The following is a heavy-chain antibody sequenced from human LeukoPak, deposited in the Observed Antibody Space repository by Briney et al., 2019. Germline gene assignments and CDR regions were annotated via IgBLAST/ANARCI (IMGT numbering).Heavy chain of an antibody. CDR3: ARSGTTYYYDSGSRI. V-gene: IGHV6-1*01. CDR1: GDSVSSNSAA. J-gene: IGHJ3*02. CDR2: TYYRSKWYN. Sequence: SQTLSLTCAISGDSVSSNSAAWNWIRQSPSRGLEWLGRTYYRSKWYNDYAVSVKSRITINPDTFKNQFSLQLNSVTPEDTAVYYCARSGTTYYYDSGSRIWGQGTMVTVSS. D-gene: IGHD3-22*01.